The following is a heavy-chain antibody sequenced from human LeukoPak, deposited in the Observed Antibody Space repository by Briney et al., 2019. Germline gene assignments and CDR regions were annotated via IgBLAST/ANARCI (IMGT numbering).Heavy chain of an antibody. J-gene: IGHJ4*02. Sequence: PGGSLRLSCIASEFTLCAYTMNWVREAPGKGLEWVSTLTRGGDNDIHYADSVKGRFTISRDNSKNSLYLQMNSLRADDTAVYYCVRDAFGAHFDYWGQGTLVTVSS. CDR2: LTRGGDNDI. CDR1: EFTLCAYT. V-gene: IGHV3-21*06. D-gene: IGHD3-16*01. CDR3: VRDAFGAHFDY.